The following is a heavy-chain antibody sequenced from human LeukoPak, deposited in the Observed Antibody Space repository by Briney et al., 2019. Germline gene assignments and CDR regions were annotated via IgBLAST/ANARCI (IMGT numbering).Heavy chain of an antibody. CDR1: GGSFSGYY. D-gene: IGHD2-2*02. J-gene: IGHJ5*02. CDR3: ARAPYCSSTSCYTSWFYP. CDR2: INHSGST. V-gene: IGHV4-34*01. Sequence: SEALSLTCAVYGGSFSGYYWSWIRQPPGKGLEWIGEINHSGSTNYNPSLKSRVTISVDTSKNQFSLKLSSVTAAYTAVYYCARAPYCSSTSCYTSWFYPWGQGTLVTVSS.